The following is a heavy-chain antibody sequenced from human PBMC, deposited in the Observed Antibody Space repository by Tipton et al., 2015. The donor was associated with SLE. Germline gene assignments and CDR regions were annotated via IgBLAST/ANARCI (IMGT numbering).Heavy chain of an antibody. V-gene: IGHV4-61*02. Sequence: TLSLTCTVSGGSISSTNYFWNWIRQPAGKTLEWIGRIYAWGSTDYNPSLRSRVAMSLDTSKNQFSLRLDSVTAADTAVYYCARDFGSSRGAFDIWGQGTMVTVS. D-gene: IGHD3-3*01. CDR1: GGSISSTNYF. CDR2: IYAWGST. CDR3: ARDFGSSRGAFDI. J-gene: IGHJ3*02.